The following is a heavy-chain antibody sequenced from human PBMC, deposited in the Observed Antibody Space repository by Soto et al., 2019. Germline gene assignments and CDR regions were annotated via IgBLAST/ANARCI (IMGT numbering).Heavy chain of an antibody. CDR3: ARQRAGDSPRYYYYGMDV. D-gene: IGHD6-13*01. J-gene: IGHJ6*02. V-gene: IGHV3-11*05. Sequence: QVQLVESGGGLVKPGGSLRLSCAASGFTFSDYYMSWIRQAPGKGLEWVSYISSSSSYTNYADSVKGRFTISRDNAKNYQYQQMNSVRAEDTAVYYCARQRAGDSPRYYYYGMDVWGQGTTVTVSS. CDR2: ISSSSSYT. CDR1: GFTFSDYY.